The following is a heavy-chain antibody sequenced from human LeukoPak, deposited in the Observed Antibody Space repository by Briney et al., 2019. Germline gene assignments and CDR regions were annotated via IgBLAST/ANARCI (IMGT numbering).Heavy chain of an antibody. CDR3: AKDGSRVGYDYVWGSYRSSSFDY. Sequence: GGSLRLSCAASGFTFSSYWMGWVRQAPGKGLEWVAVISYDGSNKYYADSVKGRFTISRDNSKNTLYLQMNSLRAEDTAVYYCAKDGSRVGYDYVWGSYRSSSFDYWGQGTLVTVSS. CDR2: ISYDGSNK. CDR1: GFTFSSYW. V-gene: IGHV3-30*18. D-gene: IGHD3-16*02. J-gene: IGHJ4*02.